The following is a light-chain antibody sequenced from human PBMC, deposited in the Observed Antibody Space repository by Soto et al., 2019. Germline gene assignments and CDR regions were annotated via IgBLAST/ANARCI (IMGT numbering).Light chain of an antibody. CDR3: QQYDEWPRT. CDR1: QNVKTR. Sequence: EKVMTQSPATLSVSPGERATLSCRASQNVKTRLAWYQQKPGQAPRLLIFDAFTRATGIPARFSGSASGTDFTLTISSLQSEDSAVYYCQQYDEWPRTFGGGTKVDIK. V-gene: IGKV3-15*01. CDR2: DAF. J-gene: IGKJ4*01.